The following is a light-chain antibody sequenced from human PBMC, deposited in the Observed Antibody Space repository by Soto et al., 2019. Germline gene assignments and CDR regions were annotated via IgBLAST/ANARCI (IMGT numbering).Light chain of an antibody. CDR2: VAS. Sequence: DIQMTQSPSSLSASVGDRGTITCRASQGISTYLNWYQQKPGKAPKLLIYVASSLQSGVPSRFSASGSETDFTLTISSLQPEDFATYSSMQHYTXPRTCGQGTKV. V-gene: IGKV1-39*01. CDR1: QGISTY. J-gene: IGKJ1*01. CDR3: MQHYTXPRT.